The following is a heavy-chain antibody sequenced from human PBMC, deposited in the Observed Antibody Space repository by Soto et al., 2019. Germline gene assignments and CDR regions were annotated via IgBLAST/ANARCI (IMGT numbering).Heavy chain of an antibody. D-gene: IGHD2-15*01. J-gene: IGHJ3*02. Sequence: GGSLRLSYAASGFTFSSYAMSWVRQAPGKGLEWVSAISGSGGSTYYADSVKGRFTISRDNSKNTLYLQMNSLRAEDTAVYYCAKELGVYCSGGSCYSCDAFDIWGQGTMVTVSS. CDR3: AKELGVYCSGGSCYSCDAFDI. CDR2: ISGSGGST. CDR1: GFTFSSYA. V-gene: IGHV3-23*01.